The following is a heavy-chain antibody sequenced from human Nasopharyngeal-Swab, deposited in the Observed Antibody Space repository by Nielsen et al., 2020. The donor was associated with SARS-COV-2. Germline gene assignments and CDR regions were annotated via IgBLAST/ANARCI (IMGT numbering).Heavy chain of an antibody. Sequence: SETLSLTCTVSGGSISSYYWSWIRQPPGKGLEWIGYIYYSGSTNYNPSLKSRVTISVDTSKNQFSLKLSSVTAADTAVYYCARVEMATVSHAFDIWGQGTMVTVSS. CDR1: GGSISSYY. J-gene: IGHJ3*02. CDR3: ARVEMATVSHAFDI. CDR2: IYYSGST. D-gene: IGHD5-24*01. V-gene: IGHV4-59*12.